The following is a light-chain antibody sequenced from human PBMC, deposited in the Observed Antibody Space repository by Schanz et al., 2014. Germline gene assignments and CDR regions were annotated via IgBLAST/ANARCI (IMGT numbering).Light chain of an antibody. J-gene: IGKJ1*01. CDR1: QSVSTN. Sequence: LVMTQSPATLSVSPGERATLSCRASQSVSTNLAWYQQKPGQAPRLLIYGASSRATGIPDRFSGSGSGTDFTLTISRLEPEDFAVYYCQQYNNWPLTFGQGTKMEIK. CDR3: QQYNNWPLT. CDR2: GAS. V-gene: IGKV3D-15*01.